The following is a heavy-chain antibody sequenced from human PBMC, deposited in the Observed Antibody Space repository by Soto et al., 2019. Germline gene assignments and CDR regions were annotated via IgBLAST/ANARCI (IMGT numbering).Heavy chain of an antibody. D-gene: IGHD2-2*01. V-gene: IGHV1-46*01. Sequence: GASVKVSCKASGYTFTSYYMHWVRQAPGQGLEWMGIINPSGGSTSYAQKFQGWVTMTRDTSISTAYMELSRLRSDDTAVYYCARSHCSSTSCSNWFDPWGQGTLVTVSS. CDR3: ARSHCSSTSCSNWFDP. CDR1: GYTFTSYY. CDR2: INPSGGST. J-gene: IGHJ5*02.